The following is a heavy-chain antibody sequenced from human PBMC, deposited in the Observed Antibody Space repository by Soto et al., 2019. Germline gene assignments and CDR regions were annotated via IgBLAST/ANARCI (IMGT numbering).Heavy chain of an antibody. V-gene: IGHV1-2*02. CDR2: INPDTGAT. CDR3: ARGHSASARGPFPYFDY. CDR1: GYTFTDYY. D-gene: IGHD1-26*01. Sequence: HEHLVQSGAEVRRPGASLKVSCRASGYTFTDYYIHWVRQAPGQGLEWMGWINPDTGATNYARNCLDEVTLTSDTSINPASRDLTSVSSDDTAVYYSARGHSASARGPFPYFDYWGQGSQVIVCS. J-gene: IGHJ4*01.